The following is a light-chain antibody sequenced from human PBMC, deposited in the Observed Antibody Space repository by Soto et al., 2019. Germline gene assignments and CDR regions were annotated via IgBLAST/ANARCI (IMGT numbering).Light chain of an antibody. CDR1: SGHSAYA. Sequence: QSVLTQSPSASASLGASVKLTCTLSSGHSAYAIAWHQQRPEKGPRYLMTLNTEGSLNKGDGIPDRFSGSKSGPERSLTISRLQSQDEGAYYCQTLGSAIVFGGGTQPPVL. V-gene: IGLV4-69*01. J-gene: IGLJ2*01. CDR3: QTLGSAIV. CDR2: LNTEGSL.